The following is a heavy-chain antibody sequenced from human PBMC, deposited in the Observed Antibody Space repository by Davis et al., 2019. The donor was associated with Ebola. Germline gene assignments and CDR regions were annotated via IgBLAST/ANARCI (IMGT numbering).Heavy chain of an antibody. CDR2: TYYRSKWYN. J-gene: IGHJ4*02. Sequence: SQTPSLTRAISGDSVSSNSAAWNWIRQSPSRGLEWLGRTYYRSKWYNDYAVSVKSRITINPDTSKNQFSLQLNSVTPEDTAVYYCARRMTTPRREYFDYWGQGTLVTVSS. D-gene: IGHD4-11*01. CDR1: GDSVSSNSAA. V-gene: IGHV6-1*01. CDR3: ARRMTTPRREYFDY.